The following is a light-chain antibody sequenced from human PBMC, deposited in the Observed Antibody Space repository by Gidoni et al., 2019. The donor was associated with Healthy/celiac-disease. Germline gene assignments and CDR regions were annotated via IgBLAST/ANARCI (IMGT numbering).Light chain of an antibody. CDR1: QSVSSY. CDR2: DAS. Sequence: EIVLTQSPATLSLSPGARATLSCRASQSVSSYLAWYQQKPGQAPRLLIYDASNRATGIPARFSGSGSGTDFTLTISSLEPEDFAVYYCQQRSNWPPGRTFGQGTKLEIK. CDR3: QQRSNWPPGRT. V-gene: IGKV3-11*01. J-gene: IGKJ2*01.